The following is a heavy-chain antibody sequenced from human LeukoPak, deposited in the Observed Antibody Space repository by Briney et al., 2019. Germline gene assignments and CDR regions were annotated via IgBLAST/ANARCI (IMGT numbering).Heavy chain of an antibody. CDR1: GGSISSGGYS. V-gene: IGHV4-30-2*01. J-gene: IGHJ4*02. D-gene: IGHD4-17*01. CDR2: IYHSGST. Sequence: PSQTLSLTCAVSGGSISSGGYSWSWIRQPPGKGLEWIGYIYHSGSTYYNPSLKSRVTISVDRSKNQFSLKLSSVTAADTVVYYCARDRGDDYGDFFDYWGQGTLVTVSS. CDR3: ARDRGDDYGDFFDY.